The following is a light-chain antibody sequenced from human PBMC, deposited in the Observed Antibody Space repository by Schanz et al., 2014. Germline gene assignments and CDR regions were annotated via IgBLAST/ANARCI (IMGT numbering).Light chain of an antibody. V-gene: IGLV2-8*01. CDR3: SSFGGSNNPPWV. CDR2: EVN. Sequence: QSALTQPPSASGSLGQSVTISCTGTSSDVGGYNYVSWYQQHPGKAPKLMIYEVNKRPSGVPDRFSGSKSGNTASLTVSGLQAEDEADYYCSSFGGSNNPPWVFGGGTKLTVL. CDR1: SSDVGGYNY. J-gene: IGLJ3*02.